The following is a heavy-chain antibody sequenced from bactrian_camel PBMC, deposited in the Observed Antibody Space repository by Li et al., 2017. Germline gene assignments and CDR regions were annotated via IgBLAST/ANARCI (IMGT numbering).Heavy chain of an antibody. V-gene: IGHV3S1*01. CDR2: IGTDGTT. CDR3: ASGPRYGLSSVDAWGGRTYGA. Sequence: HVQLVESGGGSVQAGGSLRLSCAASGYTYSSYCMGWFRQAPGKGREWVTNIGTDGTTRYADSVKGRFTISSDNGKNTLYLQMNSLKSEDTGMYYCASGPRYGLSSVDAWGGRTYGAIGAREPRSPSP. D-gene: IGHD3*01. CDR1: GYTYSSYC. J-gene: IGHJ4*01.